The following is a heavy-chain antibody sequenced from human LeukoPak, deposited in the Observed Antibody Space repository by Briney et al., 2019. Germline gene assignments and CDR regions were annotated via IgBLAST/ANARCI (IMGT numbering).Heavy chain of an antibody. CDR1: GFTFSSYG. CDR3: AKASRQWELHYRYLDY. Sequence: PGGSLRLSCAASGFTFSSYGMSWVRQAPGKGLEWVAFIRYDGSNKYYADSVKGRFTISRDNSKNTLYLQMNSLRAEDTAVYYCAKASRQWELHYRYLDYWGQGTLVTVSS. J-gene: IGHJ4*02. CDR2: IRYDGSNK. D-gene: IGHD1-26*01. V-gene: IGHV3-30*02.